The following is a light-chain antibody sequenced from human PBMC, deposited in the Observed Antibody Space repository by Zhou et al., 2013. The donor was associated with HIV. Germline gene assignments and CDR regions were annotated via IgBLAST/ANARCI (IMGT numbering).Light chain of an antibody. V-gene: IGKV1-9*01. CDR1: QSINKY. CDR2: AAS. Sequence: IQLTQSPSSLSASVGDRVTITCRASQSINKYLNWYQQKPGKAPKLLIYAASSLQSGVSSRFSGSGSGTEFTLTISSLQPDDFATYYCQQLNSYLLTFGGGTKVEIK. CDR3: QQLNSYLLT. J-gene: IGKJ4*01.